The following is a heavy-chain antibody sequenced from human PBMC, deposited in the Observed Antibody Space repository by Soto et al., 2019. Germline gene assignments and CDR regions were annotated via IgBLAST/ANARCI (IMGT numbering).Heavy chain of an antibody. CDR1: GFTFSSYG. CDR2: SSATGAGT. Sequence: EVQLLESGGGLVQPGGSLRLSCAASGFTFSSYGMTWVRQAPGKGLEWVSFSSATGAGTYYADSVKARFTISRDNSKNPLYLQMTSLRADDTAVYYCAKDRRAGGNYGLYSDFWGQGALVIVSS. V-gene: IGHV3-23*01. CDR3: AKDRRAGGNYGLYSDF. J-gene: IGHJ4*02. D-gene: IGHD1-7*01.